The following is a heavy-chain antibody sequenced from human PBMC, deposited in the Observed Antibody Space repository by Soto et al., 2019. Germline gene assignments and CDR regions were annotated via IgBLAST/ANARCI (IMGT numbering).Heavy chain of an antibody. CDR3: ARQTVSKLNNYHNYERQPSFDY. CDR2: IFYDGTG. J-gene: IGHJ4*02. D-gene: IGHD4-4*01. CDR1: GGSIISSSYY. Sequence: QLQLQESGPGLVKPSETLSLSCVVSGGSIISSSYYWAWIRQSPGTGLEGIGNIFYDGTGSYNPSLKSRVPISVDTYKSQFALRLTSGTAADTAVFYCARQTVSKLNNYHNYERQPSFDYWGQGTLVTVSS. V-gene: IGHV4-39*01.